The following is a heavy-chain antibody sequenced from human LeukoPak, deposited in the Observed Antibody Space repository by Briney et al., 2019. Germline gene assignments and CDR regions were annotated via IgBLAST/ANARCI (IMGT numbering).Heavy chain of an antibody. D-gene: IGHD1-26*01. V-gene: IGHV4-59*01. Sequence: SETLSLTCTVSGGSISSYYWSWIRQPPGKGLEWIGYVYYSGSTNYNPSLKSRVTISVDTSKNQFSLKLSSVTAADTAVYYCARDLGDVVGATYYFDYWGQGTLVTVSS. CDR2: VYYSGST. CDR1: GGSISSYY. CDR3: ARDLGDVVGATYYFDY. J-gene: IGHJ4*02.